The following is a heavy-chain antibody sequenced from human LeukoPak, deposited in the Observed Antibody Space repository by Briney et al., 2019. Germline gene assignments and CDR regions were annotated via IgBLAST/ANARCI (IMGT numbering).Heavy chain of an antibody. V-gene: IGHV1-18*01. CDR2: ISAYNGNT. CDR3: ARDNYYDSSGYDY. Sequence: ASVKVSCKASGYTFTSYGISWVRQAPGQGLEWMGWISAYNGNTNYAQKLQGRVTMTTDTSTSTASMELRSLRSDDTAVYYCARDNYYDSSGYDYWGQGTLVTVSS. CDR1: GYTFTSYG. J-gene: IGHJ4*02. D-gene: IGHD3-22*01.